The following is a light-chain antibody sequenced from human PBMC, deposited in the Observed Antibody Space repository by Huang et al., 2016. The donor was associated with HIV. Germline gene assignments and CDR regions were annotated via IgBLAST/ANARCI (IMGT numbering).Light chain of an antibody. J-gene: IGKJ1*01. Sequence: DVVMTQSPLSLPVTLGQPASISCRSSQSLVYSDGNTYLNWFQQRPGQSPRRLIYKVSNRDSGVPDRVSGSGSGTDFTLKISRVEAEDVGVYYCMQGTHRPGTFGQGTKVEIK. CDR1: QSLVYSDGNTY. CDR2: KVS. CDR3: MQGTHRPGT. V-gene: IGKV2-30*01.